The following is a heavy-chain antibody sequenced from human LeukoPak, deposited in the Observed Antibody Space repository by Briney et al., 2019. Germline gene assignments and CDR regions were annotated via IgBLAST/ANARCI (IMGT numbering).Heavy chain of an antibody. CDR1: GFTFNTYT. V-gene: IGHV3-21*01. CDR2: ITGSTKYI. Sequence: GGSLRLSCAASGFTFNTYTMNWVRQAPGKGLEWVSAITGSTKYIPSNIYYADAVQGRFTISRDNAKNSLYLQMNSLRAEDTAVYYCARDRVPDGYIMGAGQDDALDIWGQGTMVTVSS. D-gene: IGHD1-26*01. J-gene: IGHJ3*02. CDR3: ARDRVPDGYIMGAGQDDALDI.